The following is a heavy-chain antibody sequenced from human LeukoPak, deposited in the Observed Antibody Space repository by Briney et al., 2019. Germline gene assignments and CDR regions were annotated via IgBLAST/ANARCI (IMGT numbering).Heavy chain of an antibody. Sequence: PSETLSLTCTVSGGSISSYYWSWIRQPAGKGLEWIGRIYTSGSTNYNPSLKSRVTMSVDTSKNQFSLKLSSVTAADTAVYYCARNTDFWSGSDAFDIWGQGTMVTVSS. D-gene: IGHD3-3*01. V-gene: IGHV4-4*07. CDR3: ARNTDFWSGSDAFDI. J-gene: IGHJ3*02. CDR1: GGSISSYY. CDR2: IYTSGST.